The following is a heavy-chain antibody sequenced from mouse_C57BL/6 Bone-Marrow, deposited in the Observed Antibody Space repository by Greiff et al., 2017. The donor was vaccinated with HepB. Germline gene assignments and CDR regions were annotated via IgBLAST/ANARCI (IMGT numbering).Heavy chain of an antibody. V-gene: IGHV5-12*01. CDR2: ISNGGGST. Sequence: EVQLVESGGGLVQPGGSLKLSCAASGFTFSDYYMYWVRQTPEKRLEWVAYISNGGGSTYYPDTVKGRFTISRDNAKNTLYLQMSRLKSEDTAMYYCARQKGYGSIPYYAMDYWGQGTSVTVSS. CDR3: ARQKGYGSIPYYAMDY. D-gene: IGHD1-1*01. CDR1: GFTFSDYY. J-gene: IGHJ4*01.